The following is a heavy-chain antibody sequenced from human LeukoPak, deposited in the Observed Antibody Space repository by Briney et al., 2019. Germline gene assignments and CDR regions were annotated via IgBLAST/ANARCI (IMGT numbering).Heavy chain of an antibody. CDR1: GCTFSSYA. CDR3: ARENRAYSSSSRFDY. J-gene: IGHJ4*02. CDR2: ISYDGSNK. V-gene: IGHV3-30*01. Sequence: GRSLRLSCAASGCTFSSYAMRWVRQAPGKGLEWVAVISYDGSNKYYADSVKGRFTISRDNSKNTLYLQMNSLRAEDTAVYYCARENRAYSSSSRFDYWGQGTLVTVSS. D-gene: IGHD6-6*01.